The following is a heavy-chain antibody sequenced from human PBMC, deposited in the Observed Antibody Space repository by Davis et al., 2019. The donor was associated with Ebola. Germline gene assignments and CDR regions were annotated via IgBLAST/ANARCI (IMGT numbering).Heavy chain of an antibody. CDR1: GGTFSSYA. CDR2: IIPIFGTA. CDR3: ARDAPLSSGYSSGWFDY. Sequence: AASVKVSCKASGGTFSSYAISWVRQAPGQGLEWMGGIIPIFGTANYAQKFQGRVTITADESTSTAYMELSSLRSEDTAVYYCARDAPLSSGYSSGWFDYWGQGTLVTVSS. D-gene: IGHD6-19*01. V-gene: IGHV1-69*13. J-gene: IGHJ4*02.